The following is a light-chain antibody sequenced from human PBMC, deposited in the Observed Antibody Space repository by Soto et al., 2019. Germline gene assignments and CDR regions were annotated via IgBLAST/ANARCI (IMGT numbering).Light chain of an antibody. CDR1: QTISNY. CDR2: DAS. Sequence: EIVLTQSPATLSLSPGERATLFCRASQTISNYLAWYQQKPGQAPRLLIYDASNRAAGIPARFSGSGSGTDFILTISSLEPEDVAVYYCQQRTNWPLTFGGGTKVEIK. V-gene: IGKV3-11*01. J-gene: IGKJ4*01. CDR3: QQRTNWPLT.